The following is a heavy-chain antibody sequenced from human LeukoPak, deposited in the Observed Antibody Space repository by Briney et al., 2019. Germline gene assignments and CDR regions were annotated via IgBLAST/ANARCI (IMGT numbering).Heavy chain of an antibody. Sequence: GGSLRLSCAASGFTFSSYWMSWARQAPGKGLEWVANIKQDGSEKYYVDSVKGRFTISRDNAKNSLYLQMNSLRAEDTAVYYCARVRGVAGTYYYYYMDVWGKGTTVTVSS. CDR1: GFTFSSYW. CDR3: ARVRGVAGTYYYYYMDV. CDR2: IKQDGSEK. D-gene: IGHD6-19*01. J-gene: IGHJ6*03. V-gene: IGHV3-7*03.